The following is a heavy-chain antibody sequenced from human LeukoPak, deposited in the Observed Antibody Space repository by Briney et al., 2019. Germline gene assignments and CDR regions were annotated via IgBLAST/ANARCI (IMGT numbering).Heavy chain of an antibody. Sequence: GGSLRLSCAASGFILSSYAMRWVRQAPAKGLQWVSVITDDGSNKYYADSVKGRFTISRDNSKNKLYLQMNSLRAEYTAVYYCANSLGYCSSSSCPAMHGSYWGQGTLVTVSS. D-gene: IGHD2-2*01. CDR3: ANSLGYCSSSSCPAMHGSY. CDR2: ITDDGSNK. CDR1: GFILSSYA. V-gene: IGHV3-30*01. J-gene: IGHJ4*02.